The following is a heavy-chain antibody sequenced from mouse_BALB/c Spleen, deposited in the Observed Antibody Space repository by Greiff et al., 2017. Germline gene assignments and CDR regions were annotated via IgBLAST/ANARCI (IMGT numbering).Heavy chain of an antibody. V-gene: IGHV5-17*02. CDR3: ARRALEDDYWYFDV. Sequence: EVQRVESGGGLVQPGGSRKLSCAASGFTFSSFGMHWVRQAPEKGLEWVAYISSGSSTIYYADTVKSRFTISGDNPKNTLYLQMSSLRSEDTAMYYCARRALEDDYWYFDVWGAGTTVTVSS. CDR1: GFTFSSFG. CDR2: ISSGSSTI. J-gene: IGHJ1*01. D-gene: IGHD3-1*01.